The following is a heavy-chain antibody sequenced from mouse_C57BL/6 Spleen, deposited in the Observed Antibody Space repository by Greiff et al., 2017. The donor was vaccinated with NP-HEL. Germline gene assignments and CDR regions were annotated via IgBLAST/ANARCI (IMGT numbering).Heavy chain of an antibody. CDR3: AREGDYDYDGWFAY. D-gene: IGHD2-4*01. V-gene: IGHV1-64*01. J-gene: IGHJ3*01. Sequence: VQLQQPGAELVKPGASVSLSCKASGYTFTSYWMHWVQQWPGQGLEWIGMIRPNSGSTNYTEKFTSQATRTVDKSASTAYMELSSLKSEDAAVYYRAREGDYDYDGWFAYWGQGTLVTVSA. CDR1: GYTFTSYW. CDR2: IRPNSGST.